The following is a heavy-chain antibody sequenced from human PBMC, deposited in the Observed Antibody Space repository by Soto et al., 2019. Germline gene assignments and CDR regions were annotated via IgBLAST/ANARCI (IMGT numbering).Heavy chain of an antibody. CDR3: ARDLGNKHFYYFY. D-gene: IGHD2-21*02. CDR2: IIPIFGTA. CDR1: GGTFSSYA. V-gene: IGHV1-69*13. Sequence: SVKVSCKASGGTFSSYAISWVRQAPGQGLEWMGGIIPIFGTANYAQKFQGRVTITADESTSTAYMELSSLRSEDTAVYYCARDLGNKHFYYFYWGQGTLVTVSS. J-gene: IGHJ4*02.